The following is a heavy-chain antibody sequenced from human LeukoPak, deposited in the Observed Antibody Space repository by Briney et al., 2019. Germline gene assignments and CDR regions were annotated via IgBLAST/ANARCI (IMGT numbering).Heavy chain of an antibody. CDR2: ISASGET. CDR1: GFTFSNAW. Sequence: PGGSLRLSCAASGFTFSNAWMSWVRQAPGKGLEWVSGISASGETYYAESVKGRFNISRDKSRNTVYVQMDNLGVEDTAIYYCAKDKSRYPVYYFDYWGQGTLVTVSS. D-gene: IGHD2-2*01. V-gene: IGHV3-23*01. CDR3: AKDKSRYPVYYFDY. J-gene: IGHJ4*02.